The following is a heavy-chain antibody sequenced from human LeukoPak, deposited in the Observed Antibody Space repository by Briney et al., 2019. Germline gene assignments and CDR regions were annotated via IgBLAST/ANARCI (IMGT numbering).Heavy chain of an antibody. CDR1: GFTFSSYS. D-gene: IGHD3-16*02. CDR3: ARETDYVWGSYRRSPPDY. J-gene: IGHJ4*02. CDR2: ISSSSSYI. V-gene: IGHV3-21*01. Sequence: GGSLRLSCAASGFTFSSYSMNWVRQAPGKGLEWVSPISSSSSYIYYADSVKGRFTISRDNAKNSLYLQMNSLRAEDTAVYYCARETDYVWGSYRRSPPDYWGQGTLVTVSS.